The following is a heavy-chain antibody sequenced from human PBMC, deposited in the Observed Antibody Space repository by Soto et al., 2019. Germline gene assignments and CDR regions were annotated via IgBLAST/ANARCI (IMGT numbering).Heavy chain of an antibody. CDR1: GYTFTSYD. CDR2: MNPNSGNT. V-gene: IGHV1-8*01. D-gene: IGHD3-9*01. CDR3: ARDLTIGFHNAFDI. Sequence: ASVKVSCKASGYTFTSYDINWVRQATGQGLEWMGWMNPNSGNTGYAQKFQGRVTITRNTSISTAYMELSSLRSEDTAVYYCARDLTIGFHNAFDIWGQGTMVTVSS. J-gene: IGHJ3*02.